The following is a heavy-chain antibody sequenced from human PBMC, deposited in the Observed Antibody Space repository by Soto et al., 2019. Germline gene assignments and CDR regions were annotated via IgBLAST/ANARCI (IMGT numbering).Heavy chain of an antibody. D-gene: IGHD3-22*01. CDR3: VTPQDYDGCLDS. CDR1: GYTFTRYK. J-gene: IGHJ4*02. Sequence: XSVKVSFKTPGYTFTRYKIHLVRQAPGQRLEWMGWINVGNGNTRYSQKFQGRLTLTRDTPGNTAYLELNRIISEDTAVYYCVTPQDYDGCLDSWGQGTLVTVSS. V-gene: IGHV1-3*01. CDR2: INVGNGNT.